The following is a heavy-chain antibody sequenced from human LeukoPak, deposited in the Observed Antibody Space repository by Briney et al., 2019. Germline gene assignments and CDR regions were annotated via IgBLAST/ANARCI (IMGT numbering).Heavy chain of an antibody. CDR1: GFTFDDYA. CDR3: AKDRYSSSGYFDL. V-gene: IGHV3-9*01. D-gene: IGHD6-13*01. J-gene: IGHJ2*01. CDR2: ISWNSGSI. Sequence: PGGSLRLSCAASGFTFDDYAMHWVRQAPGKGPEWVSGISWNSGSIGYADSVKGRFTISRDNAKNSLYLQMNSLRAEDTALYYCAKDRYSSSGYFDLWGRGTLVTVSS.